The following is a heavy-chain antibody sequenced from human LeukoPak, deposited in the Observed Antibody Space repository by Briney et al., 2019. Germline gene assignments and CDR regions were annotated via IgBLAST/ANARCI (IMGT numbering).Heavy chain of an antibody. J-gene: IGHJ4*02. Sequence: ASVKVSCKASGYTFTSYYMHWVRQAPGQGLEWMGIINPSGGSTSYAQKFQGRVTMTRDMSTSTVYMELSSLRSDDTAVYYCARAFGYFDWSDEPYFDYWGQGTLVTVSS. CDR3: ARAFGYFDWSDEPYFDY. CDR2: INPSGGST. V-gene: IGHV1-46*01. CDR1: GYTFTSYY. D-gene: IGHD3-9*01.